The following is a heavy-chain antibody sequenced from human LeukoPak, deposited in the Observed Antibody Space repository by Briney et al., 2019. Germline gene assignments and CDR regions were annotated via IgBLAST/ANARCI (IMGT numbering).Heavy chain of an antibody. D-gene: IGHD3-22*01. CDR1: GDSVSNNRAT. J-gene: IGHJ4*02. CDR3: AREYNYDSSGYCQFDY. CDR2: TYYRSKWYN. Sequence: SQTLSLTCAISGDSVSNNRATWNWIRQSPSRGLEWLGRTYYRSKWYNEYAVSVESRITINPDTSKNQFSLQLNSVTPEDTAVYYCAREYNYDSSGYCQFDYWGQGTLVTVPS. V-gene: IGHV6-1*01.